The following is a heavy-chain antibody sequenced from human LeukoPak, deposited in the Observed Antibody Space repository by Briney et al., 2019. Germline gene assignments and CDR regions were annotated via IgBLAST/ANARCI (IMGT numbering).Heavy chain of an antibody. CDR3: AREWGLESSGYYYAY. J-gene: IGHJ4*02. V-gene: IGHV1-69*13. CDR2: IIPIFGTA. CDR1: GGTFSSYA. D-gene: IGHD3-22*01. Sequence: ASVKVSCKASGGTFSSYAISWVRQAPGQGLEWMGGIIPIFGTANYAQKFQGRVTITADESTSTAFMELSSLRSEDTAVYYCAREWGLESSGYYYAYWGQGTLVTVSS.